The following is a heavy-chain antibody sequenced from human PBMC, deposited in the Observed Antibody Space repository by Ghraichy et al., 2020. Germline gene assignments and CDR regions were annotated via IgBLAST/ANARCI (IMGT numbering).Heavy chain of an antibody. CDR1: GGSVSSGSYY. Sequence: SETLSLTCTVSGGSVSSGSYYWSWIRQPPGKGLEWIGYIYYSGSTNYNPSLKSRVTISVDTSKNQFSLKLSSVTAADTAVYYCATGLLLGSYTQYYYYYGMDVWGQGTTVTVSS. D-gene: IGHD2-15*01. CDR2: IYYSGST. J-gene: IGHJ6*02. CDR3: ATGLLLGSYTQYYYYYGMDV. V-gene: IGHV4-61*01.